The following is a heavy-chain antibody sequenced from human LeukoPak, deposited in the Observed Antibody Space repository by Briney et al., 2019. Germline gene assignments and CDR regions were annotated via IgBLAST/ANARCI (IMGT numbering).Heavy chain of an antibody. D-gene: IGHD6-13*01. Sequence: GASVKVSCKASGYTFTSYGISWVRQAPGQGLEWMGGIIPIFGTANYAQKFQGRVTITADESTSTAYMELSSLRSEDTAVYYCARDPGIAAAGTWFDPWGQGTLVTVSS. CDR3: ARDPGIAAAGTWFDP. CDR1: GYTFTSYG. V-gene: IGHV1-69*13. J-gene: IGHJ5*02. CDR2: IIPIFGTA.